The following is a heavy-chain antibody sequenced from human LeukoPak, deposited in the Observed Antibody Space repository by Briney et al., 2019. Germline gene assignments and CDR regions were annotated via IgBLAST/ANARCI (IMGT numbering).Heavy chain of an antibody. V-gene: IGHV3-33*01. Sequence: PGRSLRLSCAASGFTFSSYGMHWVRQAPGKGLEWVAVIWYDGSNKYYTDSVKGRFTISRANSKNTLYLQMNSLRAEDTAVYYCARVRGHKPTYYFDYWGQGALVTVSS. CDR3: ARVRGHKPTYYFDY. J-gene: IGHJ4*02. CDR2: IWYDGSNK. D-gene: IGHD2-21*01. CDR1: GFTFSSYG.